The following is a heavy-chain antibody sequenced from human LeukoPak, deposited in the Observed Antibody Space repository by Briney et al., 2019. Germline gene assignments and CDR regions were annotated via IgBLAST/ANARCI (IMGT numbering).Heavy chain of an antibody. J-gene: IGHJ6*02. V-gene: IGHV4-59*01. CDR2: IYYSGST. Sequence: PSETLSLTCTVSSGSISSYYWSWIRQPPGKGLEWIGYIYYSGSTNYNPSLKSRVTISVDTSKNQFSLKLSSVTAADTAVYYCARIGGYFDWLLTDYYYYGMDVWGQGTTVTVSS. D-gene: IGHD3-9*01. CDR1: SGSISSYY. CDR3: ARIGGYFDWLLTDYYYYGMDV.